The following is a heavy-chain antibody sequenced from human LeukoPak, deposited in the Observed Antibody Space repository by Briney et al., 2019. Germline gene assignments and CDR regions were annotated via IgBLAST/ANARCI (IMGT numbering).Heavy chain of an antibody. D-gene: IGHD6-13*01. Sequence: SETLSLTCTVSGGSISSYYWSWIRQPPGKGLEWIGYIYYSGSTNYNPSLKSRVTISVDTSKNQFSLKLSSVTAADTAVYYCARALAGYSSSWYDYWGQGTLVTVSS. V-gene: IGHV4-59*08. CDR1: GGSISSYY. CDR2: IYYSGST. CDR3: ARALAGYSSSWYDY. J-gene: IGHJ4*02.